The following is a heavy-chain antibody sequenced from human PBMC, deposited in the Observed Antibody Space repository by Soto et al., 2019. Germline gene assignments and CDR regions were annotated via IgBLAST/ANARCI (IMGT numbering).Heavy chain of an antibody. D-gene: IGHD3-9*01. CDR1: GDSFSSNSAA. V-gene: IGHV6-1*01. CDR2: TYYRSKWYN. Sequence: SQTLSLTCAISGDSFSSNSAAWNWIRQSPSRGLEWLGRTYYRSKWYNDYAVSVKSRITINPDTSKNQFSLQLNSVTPEDTAVYYCARDEVNILTGTNWFDPWGQGPLVTVSS. CDR3: ARDEVNILTGTNWFDP. J-gene: IGHJ5*02.